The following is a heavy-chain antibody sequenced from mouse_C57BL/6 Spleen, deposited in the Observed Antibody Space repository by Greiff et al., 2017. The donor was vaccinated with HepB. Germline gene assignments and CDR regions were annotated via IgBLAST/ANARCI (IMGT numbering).Heavy chain of an antibody. CDR3: ARGSGSSYDWYFDV. Sequence: SGSELRSPGSSVKLSCKDFDSEVFPIAYMSWVKQKPGHGFEWIGGILPSIGRTIYGEKFEDKATLDADTLSNTAYLELNSLTSEDSAIYYCARGSGSSYDWYFDVWGTGTTVTVSS. V-gene: IGHV15-2*01. D-gene: IGHD1-1*01. J-gene: IGHJ1*03. CDR1: DSEVFPIAY. CDR2: ILPSIGRT.